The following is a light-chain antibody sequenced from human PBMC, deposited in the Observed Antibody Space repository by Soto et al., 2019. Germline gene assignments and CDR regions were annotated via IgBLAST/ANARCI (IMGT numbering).Light chain of an antibody. J-gene: IGLJ1*01. CDR1: GSNVGASYD. CDR3: QSYDSGLRALYV. CDR2: KNN. Sequence: QSVLTQPPSVSGAPGQTITMSCTGSGSNVGASYDVHWYQVLPGAGPRLLIYKNNNRPSGVPDRFSGSKSGTSASLAITGLRAEDEADYYCQSYDSGLRALYVFGTGTKLTVL. V-gene: IGLV1-40*01.